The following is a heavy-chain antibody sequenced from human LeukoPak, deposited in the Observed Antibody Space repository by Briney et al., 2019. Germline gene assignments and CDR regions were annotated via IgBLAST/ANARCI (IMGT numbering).Heavy chain of an antibody. V-gene: IGHV4-61*02. CDR1: GGSISSGSYY. CDR2: ISTSGST. J-gene: IGHJ4*02. Sequence: SQTLSLTCTGPGGSISSGSYYWSWIRQPAGKGLEWIGRISTSGSTNYNPSLKSRVTISVDTSKNQFSLNLNSVTAADTAVYYCAGDGSGSPERNWGQGTLVTVSS. D-gene: IGHD3-10*01. CDR3: AGDGSGSPERN.